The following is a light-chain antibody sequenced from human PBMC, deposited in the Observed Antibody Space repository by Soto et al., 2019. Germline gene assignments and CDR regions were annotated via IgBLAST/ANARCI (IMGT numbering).Light chain of an antibody. CDR2: AAS. CDR3: QQYYSYPQT. Sequence: AIRMTQSPSSLSASTGDRVTITCRASQGISSYLAWYQQKPGKAPKLLIYAASTLQSGVPSRFSGSGSGTEFTLTISCLQSEDFATYYCQQYYSYPQTFGQGTEVEIK. V-gene: IGKV1-8*01. J-gene: IGKJ1*01. CDR1: QGISSY.